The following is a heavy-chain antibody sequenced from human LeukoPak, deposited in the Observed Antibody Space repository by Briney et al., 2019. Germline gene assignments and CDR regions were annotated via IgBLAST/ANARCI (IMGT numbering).Heavy chain of an antibody. Sequence: GGSLRLSCAASGFTFSSYGMHWVRQAPGKGLEWVAFIRYDGSNKYCADSVKGRFSISRDDSKNTLYLQMNSLRAEDTAVYYCARAGSIRFDYWGQGTLVTVSS. J-gene: IGHJ4*02. CDR3: ARAGSIRFDY. CDR2: IRYDGSNK. V-gene: IGHV3-30*02. CDR1: GFTFSSYG. D-gene: IGHD1-26*01.